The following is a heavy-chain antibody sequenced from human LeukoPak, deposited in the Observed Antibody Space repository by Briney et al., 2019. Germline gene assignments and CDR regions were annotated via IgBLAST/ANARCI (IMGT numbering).Heavy chain of an antibody. CDR3: ARDLHYYVAMDV. Sequence: GGSLRLSCAASGFTFSSYAMSWVRQAPGKGLEWVSGISGSGGSTYYADSVKGRFNISRDNSKKTLYLQLNSLRAEDTALYYCARDLHYYVAMDVWGQGTTVTVSS. CDR2: ISGSGGST. D-gene: IGHD3-10*02. CDR1: GFTFSSYA. V-gene: IGHV3-23*01. J-gene: IGHJ6*02.